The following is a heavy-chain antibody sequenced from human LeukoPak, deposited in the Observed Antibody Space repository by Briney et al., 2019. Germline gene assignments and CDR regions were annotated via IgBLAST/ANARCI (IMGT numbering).Heavy chain of an antibody. CDR2: ISAYNGNT. D-gene: IGHD2-2*01. J-gene: IGHJ6*02. V-gene: IGHV1-18*01. Sequence: ASVKVSCKASGYTFTSYGISWVRQAPGQGLEWMGWISAYNGNTNYAQKLQGRVTMATDTSTSTAYMELRSLRSDDTAVYYCARVGWKYCSSTSCYPPDYYYGMDVWGQGTTVTVSS. CDR1: GYTFTSYG. CDR3: ARVGWKYCSSTSCYPPDYYYGMDV.